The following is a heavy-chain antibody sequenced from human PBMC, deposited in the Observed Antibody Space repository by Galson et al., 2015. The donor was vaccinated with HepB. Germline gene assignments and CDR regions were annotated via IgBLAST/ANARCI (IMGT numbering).Heavy chain of an antibody. CDR2: IYPGDSDT. CDR1: GYSFTSYW. D-gene: IGHD1-1*01. J-gene: IGHJ4*02. CDR3: ARGEGQLAFDY. Sequence: QSGAEVKKPGESLKISCQGSGYSFTSYWIAWVRQMPGKGLEWMGIIYPGDSDTRYSPSFQGQVTISVDKSVSTAYMELRSLRSDDTALYYCARGEGQLAFDYWGQGTLVTVSS. V-gene: IGHV5-51*01.